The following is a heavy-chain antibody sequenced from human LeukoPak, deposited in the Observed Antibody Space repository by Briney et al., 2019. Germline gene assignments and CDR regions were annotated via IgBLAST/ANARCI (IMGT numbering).Heavy chain of an antibody. CDR1: GGTFSSYA. Sequence: GASVKVSCKASGGTFSSYAISWVRQAPGQGLEWMGGIIPIFGTANYAQKFQGRVTITADESTSTAYMELSSLRSEDTAVYYCARGRGGYSYGDYYYMDVWGKGTTVTVSS. J-gene: IGHJ6*03. V-gene: IGHV1-69*01. CDR3: ARGRGGYSYGDYYYMDV. CDR2: IIPIFGTA. D-gene: IGHD5-18*01.